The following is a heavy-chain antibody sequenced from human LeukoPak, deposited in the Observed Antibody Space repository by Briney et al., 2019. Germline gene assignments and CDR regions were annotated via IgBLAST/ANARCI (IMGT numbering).Heavy chain of an antibody. J-gene: IGHJ4*02. V-gene: IGHV4-39*07. CDR3: ARGRLGYGGLLDY. CDR2: IYYSGST. Sequence: SETLSLTCTVSGGSISSSSYYWGWIRQPPGKGLDWVGSIYYSGSTYYNPSLNRRVTISVDTSKNQFSLKRSSVTAADTAVYYCARGRLGYGGLLDYWGQGTLVTVSS. D-gene: IGHD4-23*01. CDR1: GGSISSSSYY.